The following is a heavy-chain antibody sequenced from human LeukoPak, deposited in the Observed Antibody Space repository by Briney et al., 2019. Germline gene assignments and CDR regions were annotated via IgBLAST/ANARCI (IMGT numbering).Heavy chain of an antibody. V-gene: IGHV3-11*03. Sequence: GGSLRLSCAAFGFTFSDYYMSWIRQAPGKGLEWVSYISSSSTYTNYADSVKGRFTIYRDNAKNSLYLRMNGLRAEDTAVYYCATSVDTALDFDYWGQGTLVTVSS. J-gene: IGHJ4*02. CDR1: GFTFSDYY. CDR2: ISSSSTYT. D-gene: IGHD5-18*01. CDR3: ATSVDTALDFDY.